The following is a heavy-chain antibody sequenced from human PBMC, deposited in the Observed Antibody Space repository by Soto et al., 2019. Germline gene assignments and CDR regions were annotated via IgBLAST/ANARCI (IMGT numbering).Heavy chain of an antibody. J-gene: IGHJ6*02. CDR1: GFTFSIYA. CDR2: IDASGGTT. V-gene: IGHV3-23*01. D-gene: IGHD6-6*01. Sequence: VGSLRLSCAASGFTFSIYAMSWARHAPGKGLEWVSVIDASGGTTYTDSVKGRFTISRDNSKNTLYLQMNSLRVEDTAVYYCVRERQLGVWGQGTTVTVSS. CDR3: VRERQLGV.